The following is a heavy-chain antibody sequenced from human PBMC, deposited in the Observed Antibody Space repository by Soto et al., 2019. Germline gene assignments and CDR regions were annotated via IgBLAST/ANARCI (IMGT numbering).Heavy chain of an antibody. V-gene: IGHV1-8*01. CDR2: MNPNSSNT. Sequence: ASVKVSCKASGYTFTSYDINWVRQATGQGLEWMGWMNPNSSNTGYAQKFQGRVTMTRNTSISTAYMELGSLTSEDTAVYYCGPPEKLLWFGEAVDYMDVWGKGTTVTVSS. CDR1: GYTFTSYD. J-gene: IGHJ6*03. CDR3: GPPEKLLWFGEAVDYMDV. D-gene: IGHD3-10*01.